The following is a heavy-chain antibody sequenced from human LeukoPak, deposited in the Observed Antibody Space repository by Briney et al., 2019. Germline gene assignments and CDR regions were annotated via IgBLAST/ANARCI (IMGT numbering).Heavy chain of an antibody. Sequence: PGGSLRLSCAVSGFTFSSYWMHWVRQAPGKGLVWVSRMNSDGSSIKYADSVKGRFTISRDNAKNTAYLQMNSLKTEDTAVYYCTRLYSGMATNHPGDYWGQGTLVTVSS. CDR2: MNSDGSSI. D-gene: IGHD5-24*01. CDR3: TRLYSGMATNHPGDY. V-gene: IGHV3-74*03. CDR1: GFTFSSYW. J-gene: IGHJ4*02.